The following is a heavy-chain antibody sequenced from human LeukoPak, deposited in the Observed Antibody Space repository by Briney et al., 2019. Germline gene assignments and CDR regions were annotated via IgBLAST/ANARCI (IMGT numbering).Heavy chain of an antibody. Sequence: SSVKVSCQVSGDNFSNFAVSWVRQAAGQGLEWMGGGIPSSGGATYAQTFRDRATFTADESTNIAYMELRSLSSDDTAVYFGARDREITTRPGGWFDPWGQGTLVTVSS. CDR2: GIPSSGGA. V-gene: IGHV1-69*01. D-gene: IGHD6-6*01. CDR3: ARDREITTRPGGWFDP. CDR1: GDNFSNFA. J-gene: IGHJ5*02.